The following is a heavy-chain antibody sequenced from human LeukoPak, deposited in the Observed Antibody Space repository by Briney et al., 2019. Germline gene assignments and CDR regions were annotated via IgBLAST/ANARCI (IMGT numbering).Heavy chain of an antibody. J-gene: IGHJ1*01. Sequence: ASVKVSCKASGYTFTGSYIHWVRQAPGQGLEWMGWINPNNGGTNYAQKFQGRVTMTRDTSISTAYMELSRLRSDDTAVYYCARDWAWEQVWFQHWGQGTQVIVSS. CDR3: ARDWAWEQVWFQH. CDR2: INPNNGGT. CDR1: GYTFTGSY. V-gene: IGHV1-2*02. D-gene: IGHD1-26*01.